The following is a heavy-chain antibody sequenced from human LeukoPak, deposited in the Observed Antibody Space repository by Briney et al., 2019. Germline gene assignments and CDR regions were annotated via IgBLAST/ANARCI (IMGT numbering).Heavy chain of an antibody. V-gene: IGHV3-30*18. CDR2: ISYDGSNK. J-gene: IGHJ4*02. CDR3: AKGLSNWNDVTTPDY. D-gene: IGHD1-1*01. Sequence: PGGSLRLSCAASGFTFSSYGMHWVRQAPGKGLEWVAFISYDGSNKYYPDSVKGRFTISRDNSKNTLYLQMNSLRAEDTAVYYCAKGLSNWNDVTTPDYWGQGTLVTVSS. CDR1: GFTFSSYG.